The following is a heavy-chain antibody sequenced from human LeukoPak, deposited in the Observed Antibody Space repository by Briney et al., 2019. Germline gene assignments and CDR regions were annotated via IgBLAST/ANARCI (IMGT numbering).Heavy chain of an antibody. J-gene: IGHJ6*03. CDR2: IGTIGDT. CDR3: ASATVIGNAPVPGYMDV. Sequence: PGGSLRLSCAASRFTFSTYDMHWLRQVSGKGLEWVSSIGTIGDTFYPGSVKGRFTISRENAKNSLYLQMNGLRAGDTAVYYCASATVIGNAPVPGYMDVWGKGTTVTVSS. D-gene: IGHD2-21*01. V-gene: IGHV3-13*01. CDR1: RFTFSTYD.